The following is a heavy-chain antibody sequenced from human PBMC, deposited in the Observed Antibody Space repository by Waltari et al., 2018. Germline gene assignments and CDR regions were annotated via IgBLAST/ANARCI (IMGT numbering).Heavy chain of an antibody. D-gene: IGHD3-10*01. J-gene: IGHJ4*02. CDR2: IGINSPI. Sequence: EVQLVESGGDLVQPGGSLRLSCAASGFTFTSYSMNWVRQAPGKGLEWVSHIGINSPISYADSVKGRFTISRDNAKNSLYLQMNSLRAEDTAVYFCVRDSAWAFDYWGQGTLVTVSS. CDR1: GFTFTSYS. V-gene: IGHV3-48*04. CDR3: VRDSAWAFDY.